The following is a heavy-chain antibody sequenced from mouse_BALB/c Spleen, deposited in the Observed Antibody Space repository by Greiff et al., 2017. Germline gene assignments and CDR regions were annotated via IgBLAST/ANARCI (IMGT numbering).Heavy chain of an antibody. J-gene: IGHJ2*01. CDR2: IFPGCGNT. CDR1: GYSFTSYY. CDR3: ARGYCDSRFDY. D-gene: IGHD1-1*01. V-gene: IGHV1-66*01. Sequence: QVQLQQSGPELVKPGASVKISCKASGYSFTSYYIHWVKQRPGQGLEWNGWIFPGCGNTKYNEKFMGKATLTADTSSSTAYMQLSSLTSEDSAVYFCARGYCDSRFDYWGRGAARTDSS.